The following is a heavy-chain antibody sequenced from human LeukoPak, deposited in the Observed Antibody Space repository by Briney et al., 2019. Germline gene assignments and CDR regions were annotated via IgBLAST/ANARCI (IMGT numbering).Heavy chain of an antibody. CDR1: GGSIGSSAYY. D-gene: IGHD6-6*01. CDR3: ARRDIAARPGYYYMDV. Sequence: ETLSLTCAVSGGSIGSSAYYWGWIRQPPGKGLEWIGSIYYSGSTHYNPSLKSRVTISVDTSKNQFSLKLSSVTAADTAVYYCARRDIAARPGYYYMDVWGKGTTVTVSS. V-gene: IGHV4-39*01. CDR2: IYYSGST. J-gene: IGHJ6*03.